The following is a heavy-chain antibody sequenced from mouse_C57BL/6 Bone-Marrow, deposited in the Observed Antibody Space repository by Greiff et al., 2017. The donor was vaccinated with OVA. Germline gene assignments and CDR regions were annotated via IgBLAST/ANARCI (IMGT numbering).Heavy chain of an antibody. CDR3: DGYYLYAMDY. CDR1: GYTFTNYW. Sequence: QVQLQQSGAELVRPGTSVKMSCKASGYTFTNYWIGWAKQRPGHGLEWIGDIYPGGGYTNYNEKFKGKATLTADKSSSTAYMQFSSLTSEDSAIYYCDGYYLYAMDYWGQGTSVTVSS. CDR2: IYPGGGYT. V-gene: IGHV1-63*01. D-gene: IGHD2-3*01. J-gene: IGHJ4*01.